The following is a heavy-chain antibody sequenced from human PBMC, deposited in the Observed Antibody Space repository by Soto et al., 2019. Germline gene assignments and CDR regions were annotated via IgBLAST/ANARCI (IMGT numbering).Heavy chain of an antibody. V-gene: IGHV4-39*01. CDR2: IYYSGSA. Sequence: QVQLQESGPGLVKPSETLSLTCTVSGGSISSSTYYWGWIRQPPGKGLERIGFIYYSGSAYYNPSLQSRVTLSRDSSKNQFSLKLPSVTAADTAVFYCARHGVDYGDYASYYYYGMDVWGRGTTVTVSS. J-gene: IGHJ6*02. CDR3: ARHGVDYGDYASYYYYGMDV. D-gene: IGHD4-17*01. CDR1: GGSISSSTYY.